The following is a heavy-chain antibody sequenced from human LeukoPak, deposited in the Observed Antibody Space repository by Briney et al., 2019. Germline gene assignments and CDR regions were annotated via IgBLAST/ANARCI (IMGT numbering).Heavy chain of an antibody. V-gene: IGHV3-30*02. D-gene: IGHD5-18*01. CDR1: GFTFSSYG. CDR2: IRYDGSNK. J-gene: IGHJ4*02. CDR3: AKRGTVHVVDTAMAGGLSFDY. Sequence: PGGSLRLSCAASGFTFSSYGMHRVRQAPGKGLEWVAFIRYDGSNKYYADSVKGRFTISRDNSKNTLYLQMNSLRAEDTAVYYCAKRGTVHVVDTAMAGGLSFDYWGQGTPVTVSS.